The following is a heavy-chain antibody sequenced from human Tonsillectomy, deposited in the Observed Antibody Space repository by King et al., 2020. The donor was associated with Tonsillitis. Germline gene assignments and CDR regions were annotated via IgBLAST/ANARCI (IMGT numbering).Heavy chain of an antibody. V-gene: IGHV3-66*01. CDR2: FFSGGDT. Sequence: VQLVESGGGLVQPGGSLRLSCEIVGSPRSSHYISWVRQAPGKGLQWLSVFFSGGDTYHAESVKGRFTMSRDGSKNRVYLQLNDLRAEDSALYYCAMTYYFDGTVHHEYFDYWGQGTLVTVSS. J-gene: IGHJ4*02. CDR1: GSPRSSHY. CDR3: AMTYYFDGTVHHEYFDY. D-gene: IGHD3-22*01.